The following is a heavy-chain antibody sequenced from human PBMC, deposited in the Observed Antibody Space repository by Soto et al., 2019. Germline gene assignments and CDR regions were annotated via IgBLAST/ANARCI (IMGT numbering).Heavy chain of an antibody. V-gene: IGHV3-23*01. CDR1: GFTFSSYA. D-gene: IGHD2-15*01. Sequence: GGSLRLSCAASGFTFSSYAMSWVRQAPEKGLEWVSDISGSGGSTYYADSVKGRFTISRDNSKNTLYLQMNSLRAEDTAVYYCAKEVVVVAASYYCGMDVWGQGTTVTGSS. CDR3: AKEVVVVAASYYCGMDV. CDR2: ISGSGGST. J-gene: IGHJ6*02.